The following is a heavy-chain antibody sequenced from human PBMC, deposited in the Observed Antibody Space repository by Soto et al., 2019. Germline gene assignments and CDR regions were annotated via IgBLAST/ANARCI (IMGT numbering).Heavy chain of an antibody. CDR1: GFTFSSYG. D-gene: IGHD3-22*01. J-gene: IGHJ4*02. Sequence: QVQLVESGGGVVQPGRSLRLSCAASGFTFSSYGMHWVRQAPGKGLEWVAVISYDGSNKYYADSVKGRFTISRDNSKNTLYLQMNSLRAEDTAVYYCAKGKEVVITSGLGYWGQGTLVTVSS. V-gene: IGHV3-30*18. CDR2: ISYDGSNK. CDR3: AKGKEVVITSGLGY.